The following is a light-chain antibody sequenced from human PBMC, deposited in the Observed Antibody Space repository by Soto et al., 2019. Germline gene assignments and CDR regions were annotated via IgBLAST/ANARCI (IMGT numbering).Light chain of an antibody. Sequence: EIVLTQSPGTLSLSPGERATLSCRASQSVSSSYLAWSQQKPGQAPRLLIYGASSRATGTPDRFSGSGSGTDFTLTISRLEPEDFAVYYCQQYGSSPVTFGQGTKVEVK. CDR1: QSVSSSY. CDR3: QQYGSSPVT. CDR2: GAS. J-gene: IGKJ1*01. V-gene: IGKV3-20*01.